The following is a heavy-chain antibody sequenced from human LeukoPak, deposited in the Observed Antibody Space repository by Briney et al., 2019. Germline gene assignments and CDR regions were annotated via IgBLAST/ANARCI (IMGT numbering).Heavy chain of an antibody. D-gene: IGHD2-15*01. CDR3: ARDFIEYCSGGTCSALEC. CDR2: ISTSSSYI. V-gene: IGHV3-21*01. Sequence: GGSLRLSCAASGFTFSSYNMNWVRQAPGKGLEWVSSISTSSSYIYYADSVKGRFTISRDNARKSLYLELNSLRAEDTAVYYCARDFIEYCSGGTCSALECWGQGTLVTVSS. CDR1: GFTFSSYN. J-gene: IGHJ4*02.